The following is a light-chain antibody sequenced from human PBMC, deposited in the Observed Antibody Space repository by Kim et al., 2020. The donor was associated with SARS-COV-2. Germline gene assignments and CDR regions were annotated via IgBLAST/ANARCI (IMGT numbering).Light chain of an antibody. CDR3: QKYDSAPWT. V-gene: IGKV1-27*01. Sequence: ASVGDGVAITCRANQDIANYLAWYQQKPGKVPKLLVYAASALKSGVPSRFSGNRSGTDFTLTISNLQPEDVATYYCQKYDSAPWTFGQGTKVDIK. CDR2: AAS. J-gene: IGKJ1*01. CDR1: QDIANY.